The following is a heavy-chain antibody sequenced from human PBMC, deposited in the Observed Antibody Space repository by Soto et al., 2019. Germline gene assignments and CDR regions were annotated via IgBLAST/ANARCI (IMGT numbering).Heavy chain of an antibody. CDR1: GFTFRSYV. J-gene: IGHJ4*02. Sequence: QVQLVESGGGVVQPGTSLRLSCVGSGFTFRSYVIHWVRQAPGKGLEWVALTSYDGSNNFYGDSVKGRFTISRDNSRNTVELKMDILSFDDAALYYCARWGTTGGLDVWGQGTVVSVSS. V-gene: IGHV3-30*03. CDR3: ARWGTTGGLDV. D-gene: IGHD3-16*01. CDR2: TSYDGSNN.